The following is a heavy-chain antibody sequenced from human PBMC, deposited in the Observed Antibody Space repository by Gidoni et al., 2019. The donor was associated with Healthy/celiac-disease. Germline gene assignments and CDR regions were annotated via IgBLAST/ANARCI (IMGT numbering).Heavy chain of an antibody. Sequence: EVQLVEAGGGLVQPGGSLKLSCAASGFTFSGSAMHWVRQASGTGLGWVGRIRSQANSYATAYAASVKGRFTISRYDSKNTAYLQMDSLKTEDTAVYYCTSLRVGEHWGQGTLVTVSS. CDR2: IRSQANSYAT. V-gene: IGHV3-73*01. CDR3: TSLRVGEH. J-gene: IGHJ4*02. CDR1: GFTFSGSA. D-gene: IGHD3-16*01.